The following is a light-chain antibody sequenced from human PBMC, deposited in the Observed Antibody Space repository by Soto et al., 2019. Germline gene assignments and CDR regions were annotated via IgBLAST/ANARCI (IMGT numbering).Light chain of an antibody. CDR1: NIGSTS. J-gene: IGLJ3*02. V-gene: IGLV3-21*02. CDR2: DDS. CDR3: QVWDSSSDPKWV. Sequence: SYELTQPPSVSVAPGQTARITCKGYNIGSTSVHWYQQKPGQAPVLVVYDDSDRPSGIPERISGSKSGNTATLTISRVEAGDEADYYCQVWDSSSDPKWVFGGGTKLTVL.